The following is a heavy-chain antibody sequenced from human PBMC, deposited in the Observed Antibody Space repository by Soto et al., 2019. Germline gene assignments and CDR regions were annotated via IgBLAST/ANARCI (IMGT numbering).Heavy chain of an antibody. CDR2: IIPILGIA. Sequence: GASVTVSCKASGGTFISYTISWVRQAPGQGLEWMGRIIPILGIANYAQKFQGRVTITADKSTSTAYMELSSLRSEDTAVYYCAREYCSGGSCYLPDYYYMDVWGKGTTVTVSS. J-gene: IGHJ6*03. V-gene: IGHV1-69*02. CDR3: AREYCSGGSCYLPDYYYMDV. D-gene: IGHD2-15*01. CDR1: GGTFISYT.